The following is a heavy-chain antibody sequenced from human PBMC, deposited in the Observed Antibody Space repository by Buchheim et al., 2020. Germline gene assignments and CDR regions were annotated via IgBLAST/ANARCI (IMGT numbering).Heavy chain of an antibody. Sequence: QVQLVESGGGVVQPGRSLRLSCAASGFTFSSYAMHWVRQAPGKGLEWVAVISYDGSNKYYADSVKGRFTISRDNSKNTLYLQMNSLRAEDTAVYYCAREGLYGGNNFDYWGQGTL. V-gene: IGHV3-30*04. CDR2: ISYDGSNK. J-gene: IGHJ4*02. CDR3: AREGLYGGNNFDY. CDR1: GFTFSSYA. D-gene: IGHD4-23*01.